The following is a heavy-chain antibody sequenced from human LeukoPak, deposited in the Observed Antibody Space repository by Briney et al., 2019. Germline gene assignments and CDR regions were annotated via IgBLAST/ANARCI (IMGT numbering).Heavy chain of an antibody. J-gene: IGHJ4*02. CDR1: GGSISSGSYY. CDR2: ISTTGST. D-gene: IGHD4-17*01. V-gene: IGHV4-61*02. CDR3: ARGPFYGDSVRFDY. Sequence: PSQTLSLTCTVSGGSISSGSYYWTWIRQPAGRGLEWIERISTTGSTNYNPSLKSRVTISVDTSTNQFSLRLSSVTAADTAMYYCARGPFYGDSVRFDYWGQGTLVTVSS.